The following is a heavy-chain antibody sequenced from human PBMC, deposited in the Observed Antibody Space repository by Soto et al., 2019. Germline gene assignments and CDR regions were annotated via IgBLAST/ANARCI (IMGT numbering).Heavy chain of an antibody. Sequence: QVQLVESGGGVVQPGRSLRLSCAASGFTFSSYAMHWVRQAPGKGLEWVAVISYDGSNKYYADSVKGRFTISRDNSKNKMYLQMNSLRAEDTAVYYCARDSPGRQQWLVPWDWGQGTLVTVSS. J-gene: IGHJ4*02. V-gene: IGHV3-30-3*01. CDR2: ISYDGSNK. CDR1: GFTFSSYA. D-gene: IGHD6-19*01. CDR3: ARDSPGRQQWLVPWD.